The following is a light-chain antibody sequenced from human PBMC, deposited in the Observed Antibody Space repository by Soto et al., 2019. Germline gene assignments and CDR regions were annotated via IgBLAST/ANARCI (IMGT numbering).Light chain of an antibody. Sequence: EIVMTQSPATLSVSPGERATLSCRASQSVSSNLAWYHQVPGQAPRLLIHGASNRATGIPDRFNGSGSGTDFTLTISRLEPEDSAVYYCQQYDTLPRTFGQGTKVDIK. CDR3: QQYDTLPRT. CDR1: QSVSSN. J-gene: IGKJ1*01. CDR2: GAS. V-gene: IGKV3D-15*01.